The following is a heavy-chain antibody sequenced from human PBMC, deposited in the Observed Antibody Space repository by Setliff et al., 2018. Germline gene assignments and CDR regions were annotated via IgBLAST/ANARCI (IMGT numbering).Heavy chain of an antibody. CDR3: AREYVLMWFGELKTRGGMDV. V-gene: IGHV3-7*01. Sequence: PGGSLRLSCAASGFTFSTYWMTWVRQAPGKGLEWVASITHDGSKTYILDSVKGRFTISRDNTKNSLYLQMNNLRIEDTAVYYCAREYVLMWFGELKTRGGMDVWGQGTTVTVSS. CDR1: GFTFSTYW. CDR2: ITHDGSKT. D-gene: IGHD3-10*01. J-gene: IGHJ6*02.